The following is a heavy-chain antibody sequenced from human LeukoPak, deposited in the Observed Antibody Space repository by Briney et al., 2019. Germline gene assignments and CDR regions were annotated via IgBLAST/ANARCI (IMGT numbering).Heavy chain of an antibody. CDR3: ARDKLRYFDWLLPPLDY. D-gene: IGHD3-9*01. Sequence: GASVKVSCKASGYTFTGYYMHWVRQAPGQGLEWMGWINPNSGGTNYAQKFQGRVTMTRDTSISTAYMELSRLRSDDTAVYYCARDKLRYFDWLLPPLDYWGQGTLVTVSS. CDR2: INPNSGGT. CDR1: GYTFTGYY. J-gene: IGHJ4*02. V-gene: IGHV1-2*02.